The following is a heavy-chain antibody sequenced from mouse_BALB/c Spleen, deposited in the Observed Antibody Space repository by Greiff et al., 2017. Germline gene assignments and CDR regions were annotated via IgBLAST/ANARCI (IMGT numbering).Heavy chain of an antibody. Sequence: VQLQQSGPELVKPGASVKIPCKASGYTFTDYNMDWVKQSHGKSLEWIGDINPNNGGTIYNQKFKGKATLTVDKSSSTAYMELRSLTSEDTAVYYCARDDNWDAMDYWGQGTSVTVSS. CDR2: INPNNGGT. CDR1: GYTFTDYN. J-gene: IGHJ4*01. V-gene: IGHV1-18*01. D-gene: IGHD4-1*01. CDR3: ARDDNWDAMDY.